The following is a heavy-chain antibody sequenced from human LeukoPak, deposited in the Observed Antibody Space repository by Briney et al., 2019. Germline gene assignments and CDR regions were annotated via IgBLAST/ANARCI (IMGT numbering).Heavy chain of an antibody. D-gene: IGHD3-9*01. V-gene: IGHV3-20*04. Sequence: LSGGSLRLSCAASGFTFDDYGMNWVRQVPGKGLEWVSGINWNSGSIGYADSVKGRFTISRDNAKNSLYLQMNSLRAEDTAFYFCARGTGYDVLTGYDYWGQGTLVTVSS. CDR2: INWNSGSI. CDR1: GFTFDDYG. J-gene: IGHJ4*02. CDR3: ARGTGYDVLTGYDY.